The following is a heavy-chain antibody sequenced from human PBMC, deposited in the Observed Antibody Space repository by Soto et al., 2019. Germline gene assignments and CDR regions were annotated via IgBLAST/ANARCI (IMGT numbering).Heavy chain of an antibody. D-gene: IGHD1-7*01. Sequence: QVQLVQSGAEVKKPGSSVKVSCKAAGGTFSSYTISWVRQAPGQGLEWMGRIIPILGIANYAQKFQGRVTITADKSTSTAYMELSSLRSEDTAVYYCARGGNYATLNWFDPWGQGTLVTVSS. CDR1: GGTFSSYT. V-gene: IGHV1-69*02. CDR2: IIPILGIA. CDR3: ARGGNYATLNWFDP. J-gene: IGHJ5*02.